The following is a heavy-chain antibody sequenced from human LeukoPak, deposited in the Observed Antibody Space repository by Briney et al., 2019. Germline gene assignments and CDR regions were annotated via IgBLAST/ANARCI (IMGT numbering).Heavy chain of an antibody. D-gene: IGHD2-2*01. CDR2: IYPGGSEK. V-gene: IGHV3-7*03. CDR3: AKYACSSTSCPNWFDP. CDR1: GFTFSSSL. Sequence: GGSLRLSCTASGFTFSSSLMSWVRQAPGKGLEWVANIYPGGSEKYYLGSVKGRFTISRDNAKNSMYLQMNSLRAEDTAVYYCAKYACSSTSCPNWFDPWGQGTLVTVSS. J-gene: IGHJ5*02.